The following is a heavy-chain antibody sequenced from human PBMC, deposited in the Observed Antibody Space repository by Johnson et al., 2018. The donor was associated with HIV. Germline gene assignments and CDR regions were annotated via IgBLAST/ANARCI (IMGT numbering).Heavy chain of an antibody. CDR2: IWYDGSNK. D-gene: IGHD3-22*01. CDR3: AKGDYYDSRAAFDI. Sequence: QVQLVESGGCVVQPGRSLRLSCVASGFTFSSYGMHWVRQAPGKGLEWVAVIWYDGSNKYYADSVKGRFTISRDNSKNTLFLQMNSLRAEDTAVYYCAKGDYYDSRAAFDIWGQGTMVTVSS. CDR1: GFTFSSYG. V-gene: IGHV3-33*06. J-gene: IGHJ3*02.